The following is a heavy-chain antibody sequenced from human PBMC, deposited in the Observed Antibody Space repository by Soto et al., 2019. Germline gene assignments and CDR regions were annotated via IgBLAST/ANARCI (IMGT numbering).Heavy chain of an antibody. D-gene: IGHD3-3*01. CDR1: GFTFSSYA. J-gene: IGHJ1*01. V-gene: IGHV3-23*01. CDR3: AKGSDPTTDYHDSGTEYFQH. CDR2: ISGSGGST. Sequence: GGSLRLSCAASGFTFSSYAMSWVRQAPGKGLEWVSAISGSGGSTYYADSVKGRFTISRDNSKNTLYLQMNSLRAEDTAVYYCAKGSDPTTDYHDSGTEYFQHWGQGTLVTVSS.